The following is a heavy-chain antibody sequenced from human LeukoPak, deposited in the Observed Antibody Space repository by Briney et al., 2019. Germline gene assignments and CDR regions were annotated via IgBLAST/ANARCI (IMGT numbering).Heavy chain of an antibody. J-gene: IGHJ4*02. Sequence: GASLKISCKGSGYSFTSYWIGWVRQVPGKGLEWMGIIYPGDSDTRYSPSFQGQVTISADKSISTAYLQWSSLEASDTAMYYCARPRDGYNSALDYWGQGTLVTVSS. D-gene: IGHD5-24*01. CDR3: ARPRDGYNSALDY. V-gene: IGHV5-51*01. CDR1: GYSFTSYW. CDR2: IYPGDSDT.